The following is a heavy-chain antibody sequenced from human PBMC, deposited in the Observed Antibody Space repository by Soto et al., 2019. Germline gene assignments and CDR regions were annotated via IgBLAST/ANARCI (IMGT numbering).Heavy chain of an antibody. V-gene: IGHV3-23*01. CDR2: ISGSGGST. CDR1: GFTFSSYA. J-gene: IGHJ6*02. CDR3: ARDRSSNCTNGVCYPPDGGMDV. Sequence: GGSLRLSCAASGFTFSSYAMSWVRQAPGKGLEWVSAISGSGGSTYYADSVKGRFTISRDNSKNTLYLQMNSLRAEDTAVYYCARDRSSNCTNGVCYPPDGGMDVWGQGTTVTVSS. D-gene: IGHD2-8*01.